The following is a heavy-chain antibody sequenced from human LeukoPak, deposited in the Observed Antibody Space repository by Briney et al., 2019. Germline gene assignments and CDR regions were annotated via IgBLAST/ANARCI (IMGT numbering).Heavy chain of an antibody. V-gene: IGHV3-30*02. CDR1: VFTFSNYD. Sequence: GGSLRLSCAASVFTFSNYDMYWVRQAPGKGLEWVAFIRFDGSNKYYADSVKGRFTISRDNSKNTLYLQMNSLRADDTAVYYCAKAGTAAGTFDYWGQGTLVTVSS. CDR2: IRFDGSNK. J-gene: IGHJ4*02. D-gene: IGHD6-13*01. CDR3: AKAGTAAGTFDY.